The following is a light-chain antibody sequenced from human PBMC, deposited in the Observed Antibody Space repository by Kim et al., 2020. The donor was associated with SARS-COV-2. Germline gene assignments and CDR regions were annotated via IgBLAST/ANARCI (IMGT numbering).Light chain of an antibody. J-gene: IGLJ3*02. CDR1: RSNIGSNP. Sequence: QSVLTQPPSVSAAPGQKVTISCSGSRSNIGSNPVSWYQKFPGTAPKLITYDNNKRPSGIPDRFSSSKSGTSATLGITGLRTGDEADFYCATWDSSLSVGVFGGGTKVTVL. V-gene: IGLV1-51*01. CDR3: ATWDSSLSVGV. CDR2: DNN.